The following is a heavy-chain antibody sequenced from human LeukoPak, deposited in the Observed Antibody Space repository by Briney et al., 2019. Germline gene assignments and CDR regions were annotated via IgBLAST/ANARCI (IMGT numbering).Heavy chain of an antibody. Sequence: SETLSLTCTVSGGSISSYYWSWIRQPPGKGLEWIVDIYYSGSTNYNPSLKSRVTISVHTSKHQFSLKLSSVTAADTAVYSCARAEAVAGTHPFDYWGQGTLVTVSS. D-gene: IGHD6-19*01. CDR3: ARAEAVAGTHPFDY. CDR2: IYYSGST. CDR1: GGSISSYY. V-gene: IGHV4-59*01. J-gene: IGHJ4*02.